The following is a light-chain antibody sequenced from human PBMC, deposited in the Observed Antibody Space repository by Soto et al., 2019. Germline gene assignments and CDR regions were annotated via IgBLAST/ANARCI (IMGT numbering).Light chain of an antibody. CDR1: QSVSSN. J-gene: IGKJ4*01. V-gene: IGKV3-20*01. CDR2: GAS. CDR3: QQSGTSPRN. Sequence: EMVMTQSPATLSVSPGERATLSCRASQSVSSNLAWYQQKPGQAPRLLIHGASNRATGIPDRFSGSGSGTDFTLTISRLEPEDFAVYYCQQSGTSPRNFGGGTKVDIK.